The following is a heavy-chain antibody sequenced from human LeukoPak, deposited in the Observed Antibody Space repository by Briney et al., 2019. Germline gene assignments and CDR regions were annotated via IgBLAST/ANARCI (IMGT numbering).Heavy chain of an antibody. CDR2: ISSSSGTI. Sequence: GGSLRLSCAASGFTFSSYSMNWVRQAPGKGLEWVSYISSSSGTIYYADSVKGRFTISRDNAENSLYLQMNSLRSEDTAVYYCARDGRGLYMITFGGVIATWGQGTLVTVSS. CDR3: ARDGRGLYMITFGGVIAT. D-gene: IGHD3-16*02. J-gene: IGHJ4*02. V-gene: IGHV3-48*01. CDR1: GFTFSSYS.